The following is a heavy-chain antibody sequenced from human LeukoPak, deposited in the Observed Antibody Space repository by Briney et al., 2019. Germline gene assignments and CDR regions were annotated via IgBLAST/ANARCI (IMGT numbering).Heavy chain of an antibody. CDR1: GDSISSYY. CDR3: ARQEGSSYY. V-gene: IGHV4-59*08. CDR2: IYYSGSS. Sequence: PSETLSLTCTVSGDSISSYYWSWIRQPPGKGLEWIGYIYYSGSSNYNPSLKSRVTISVDTSKNQFSLKLSSVTAADTAVYYCARQEGSSYYWGQGTLVTVSS. D-gene: IGHD2-15*01. J-gene: IGHJ4*02.